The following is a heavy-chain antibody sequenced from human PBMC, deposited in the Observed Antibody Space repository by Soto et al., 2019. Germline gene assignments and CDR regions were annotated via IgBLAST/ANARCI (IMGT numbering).Heavy chain of an antibody. CDR1: GGTFSSYA. CDR2: IIPIFGTA. V-gene: IGHV1-69*13. D-gene: IGHD2-15*01. Sequence: PVKVSCKASGGTFSSYAISWVRQAPGQGLEWMGGIIPIFGTANYAQKFQGRVTITADESTSTAYMELSSLRSEDTAMYYCARDSKGVVVAATTYYFDYWRQGTLVTVSS. J-gene: IGHJ4*02. CDR3: ARDSKGVVVAATTYYFDY.